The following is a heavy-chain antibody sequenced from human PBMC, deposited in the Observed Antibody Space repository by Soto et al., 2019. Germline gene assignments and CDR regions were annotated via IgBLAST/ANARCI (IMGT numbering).Heavy chain of an antibody. CDR1: GFTFSSYG. D-gene: IGHD3-22*01. V-gene: IGHV3-30*18. CDR2: ISYDGSNK. CDR3: AKGVRSGYYCLIDY. Sequence: GGSLRLSCAASGFTFSSYGMHWVRQAPGKGLEWVAVISYDGSNKYYADSVKGRFTISRDNSKNTLYLQMNSLRAEDTAVYYCAKGVRSGYYCLIDYWGQGTLVTVSS. J-gene: IGHJ4*02.